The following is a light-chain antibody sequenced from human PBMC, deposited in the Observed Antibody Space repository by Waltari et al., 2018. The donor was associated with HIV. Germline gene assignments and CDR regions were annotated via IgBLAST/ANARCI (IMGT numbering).Light chain of an antibody. CDR3: QQRINWPIT. Sequence: EIVLTQSPVTLSLSPGERATLSCRASQSISTALAWYQQRPGQAPRLLIYETSNRATGIPVRFSGSASGTDFTLTISSLEPEDFAVYYCQQRINWPITFGQGTRLEI. CDR2: ETS. J-gene: IGKJ5*01. CDR1: QSISTA. V-gene: IGKV3-11*01.